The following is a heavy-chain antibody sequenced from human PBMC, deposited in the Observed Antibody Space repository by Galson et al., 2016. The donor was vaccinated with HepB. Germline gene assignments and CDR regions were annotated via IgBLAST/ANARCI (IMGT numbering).Heavy chain of an antibody. J-gene: IGHJ4*02. V-gene: IGHV4-39*01. Sequence: ETLSLTCTVSGDSIRNVGRHWGWFRQSPGKGLEYIGSIHSSGTSYYNPSLTSRITVSAATSRNQFFLSLTSVTAADTAIYYCVRLGTAAAVANRRGSIYWSQGTRVSVSS. CDR3: VRLGTAAAVANRRGSIY. CDR2: IHSSGTS. D-gene: IGHD6-25*01. CDR1: GDSIRNVGRH.